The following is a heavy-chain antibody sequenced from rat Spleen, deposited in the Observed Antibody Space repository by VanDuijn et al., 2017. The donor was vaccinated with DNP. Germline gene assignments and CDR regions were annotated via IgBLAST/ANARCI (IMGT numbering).Heavy chain of an antibody. J-gene: IGHJ4*01. CDR1: GFSLASFG. CDR2: ISNGGST. V-gene: IGHV2S12*01. Sequence: QVQLKESGPGLVQPSQTLSLTCTVSGFSLASFGVSWVRQPPGKGLEWIAAISNGGSTYYNLALKSRLSISRDTSRSNVFLKISSLQDEDTAIYFCTREQTMDVWGPGTSVTVSS. CDR3: TREQTMDV.